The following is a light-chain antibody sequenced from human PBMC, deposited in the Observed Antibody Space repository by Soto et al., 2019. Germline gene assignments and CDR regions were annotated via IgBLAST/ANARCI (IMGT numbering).Light chain of an antibody. CDR3: QQYNDWPWT. Sequence: EIVMTQSPATLSVSPGERATLSCRASHSVTSNLAWYQQKPGQAPRLLIYGASTRATGIPARFSGSGSGTEFTPTISSLQSEDFALYYCQQYNDWPWTFGPGTKVDIK. J-gene: IGKJ3*01. V-gene: IGKV3-15*01. CDR2: GAS. CDR1: HSVTSN.